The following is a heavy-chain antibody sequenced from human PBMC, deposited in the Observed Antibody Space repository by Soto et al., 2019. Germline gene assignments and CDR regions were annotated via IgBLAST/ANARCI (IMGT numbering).Heavy chain of an antibody. CDR2: ISAYNGNT. CDR3: ARDGGPGLEWTDQAAYYGMDV. Sequence: QVQLVQSGAEVKKPGASVKVSCKASGYTFTSYGISWVRQAPGQGLEWMGWISAYNGNTNYAQKLQRRVTMTTDTSTSTAYMELRSLRSDDTAVYYCARDGGPGLEWTDQAAYYGMDVWGQGTTVPVSS. J-gene: IGHJ6*02. CDR1: GYTFTSYG. D-gene: IGHD3-3*01. V-gene: IGHV1-18*01.